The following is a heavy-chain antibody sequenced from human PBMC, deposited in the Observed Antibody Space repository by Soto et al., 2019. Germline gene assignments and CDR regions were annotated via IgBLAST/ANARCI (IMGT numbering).Heavy chain of an antibody. J-gene: IGHJ4*02. CDR2: IIPIFGTA. CDR1: GGPFSTYA. CDR3: AREDTAMVPLNY. V-gene: IGHV1-69*01. Sequence: VSCKASGGPFSTYAFSWVRQAPGHGLEWMGGIIPIFGTANYAQKFQGRVTITADESTSTAYMELSSLRSEDTAVYYCAREDTAMVPLNYWGQGTLVTVSS. D-gene: IGHD5-18*01.